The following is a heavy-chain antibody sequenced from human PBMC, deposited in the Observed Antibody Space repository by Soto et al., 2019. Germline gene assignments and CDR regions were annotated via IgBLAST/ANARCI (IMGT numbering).Heavy chain of an antibody. CDR3: ARYYCSDRCHYFDH. CDR1: GGSISSYY. CDR2: IYSTGSS. V-gene: IGHV4-59*01. J-gene: IGHJ4*02. D-gene: IGHD2-15*01. Sequence: SETLSLTCTVSGGSISSYYWSWIRQTPGKGLEWIGYIYSTGSSNQNPSLKSRVSLSVDTSKNQFSLKLSSVTTADTAVYYCARYYCSDRCHYFDHWGQGTLVTVSS.